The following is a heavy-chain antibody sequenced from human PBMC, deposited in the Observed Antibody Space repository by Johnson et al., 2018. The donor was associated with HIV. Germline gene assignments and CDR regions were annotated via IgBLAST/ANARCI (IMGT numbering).Heavy chain of an antibody. D-gene: IGHD2/OR15-2a*01. CDR2: ISYDGTNK. Sequence: QVQLVESGGGVVQPGRSLRLSCAASGFTFSSYAMHWVRQAPGKGLEWVAVISYDGTNKYSADSVKGRFTISRDNSKNTLYLQMNSLRAEDTAVYYCARDQRGNIIPTTYDAFDIWGQRTMVTVSS. CDR3: ARDQRGNIIPTTYDAFDI. V-gene: IGHV3-30-3*01. J-gene: IGHJ3*02. CDR1: GFTFSSYA.